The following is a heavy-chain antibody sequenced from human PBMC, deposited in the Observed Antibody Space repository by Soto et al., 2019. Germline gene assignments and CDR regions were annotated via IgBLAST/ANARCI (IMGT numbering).Heavy chain of an antibody. CDR1: GFAFSNYW. CDR3: AANPRNDPDPLWPY. CDR2: TYPCDSAT. V-gene: IGHV5-51*01. D-gene: IGHD3-16*01. J-gene: IGHJ4*02. Sequence: GESLKISCKTSGFAFSNYWVGWVRQMPWKGFEWMGITYPCDSATKYSPSFQGHVTISSDKSTNTAYLQWSSLRASDTAIYFCAANPRNDPDPLWPYWGEGTMVTV.